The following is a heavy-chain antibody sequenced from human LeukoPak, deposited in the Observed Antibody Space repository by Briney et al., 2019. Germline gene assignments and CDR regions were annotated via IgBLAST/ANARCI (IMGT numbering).Heavy chain of an antibody. Sequence: GGSLRLSCAASGFAFSRDSMNWVRQAPGKGLEWVSYINGGSSPIYYADSVRGRFTISRDNAKNSLYLQMNSLRAEDTAVYYCVRDNPRCCGVVPANIDDYWGQGTLVTVSS. D-gene: IGHD2-15*01. V-gene: IGHV3-48*01. CDR3: VRDNPRCCGVVPANIDDY. J-gene: IGHJ4*02. CDR2: INGGSSPI. CDR1: GFAFSRDS.